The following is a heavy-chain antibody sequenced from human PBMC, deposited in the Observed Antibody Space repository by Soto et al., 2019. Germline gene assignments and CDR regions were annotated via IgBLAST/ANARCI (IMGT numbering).Heavy chain of an antibody. V-gene: IGHV1-69*13. J-gene: IGHJ2*01. D-gene: IGHD1-26*01. CDR1: GDTFSNQA. CDR2: IIPIFGTA. Sequence: SVKVSCKTSGDTFSNQAISWVRQAPGQGLEWMGGIIPIFGTANYAQKFQGRVTITADESTSTAYMELSSLRSEDTAVYYCARVVLKDWYFDLWGRGTLVTVSS. CDR3: ARVVLKDWYFDL.